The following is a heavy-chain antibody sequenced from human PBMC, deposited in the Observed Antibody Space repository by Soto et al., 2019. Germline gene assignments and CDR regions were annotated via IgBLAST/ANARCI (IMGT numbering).Heavy chain of an antibody. CDR2: IYYSGST. CDR3: ARVVRGYCSSTSCFLFDY. J-gene: IGHJ4*02. CDR1: GGSISSYY. Sequence: GSLRLSCTVSGGSISSYYWSWIRQPPGKGLEWIGYIYYSGSTNYNPSLKSRVTISVDTSKNQFSLKLSSVTAADTAVYYCARVVRGYCSSTSCFLFDYWGQGTLVTVSS. V-gene: IGHV4-59*01. D-gene: IGHD2-2*01.